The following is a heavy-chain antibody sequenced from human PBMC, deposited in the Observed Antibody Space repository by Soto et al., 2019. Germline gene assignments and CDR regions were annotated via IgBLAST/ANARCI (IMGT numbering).Heavy chain of an antibody. CDR3: AKGARVDTAMVSYYYYYMDV. Sequence: GGSLRLSCAASGFTFSSYAMSWVRQAPGKGLEGVSAISGSVGSTYYAYSVKGRFTISRDNSKNTLYLQMNSLRAEDTAVYYFAKGARVDTAMVSYYYYYMDVWGKGTTVTVSS. CDR2: ISGSVGST. J-gene: IGHJ6*03. D-gene: IGHD5-18*01. CDR1: GFTFSSYA. V-gene: IGHV3-23*01.